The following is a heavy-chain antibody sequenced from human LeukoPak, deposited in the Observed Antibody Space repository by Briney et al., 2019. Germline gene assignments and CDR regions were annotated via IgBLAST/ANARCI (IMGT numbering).Heavy chain of an antibody. V-gene: IGHV4-59*01. J-gene: IGHJ4*02. D-gene: IGHD4-17*01. CDR2: IYHSGST. Sequence: SETLSLTCTVSGGSISSYYWGWIRQPPGKGLEWIGQIYHSGSTNYSPSLESRVTISADTSKNQFSLKLSSVTAADTAVYYCARVRGGYGDFLHFDYWGQGTLVTVSS. CDR1: GGSISSYY. CDR3: ARVRGGYGDFLHFDY.